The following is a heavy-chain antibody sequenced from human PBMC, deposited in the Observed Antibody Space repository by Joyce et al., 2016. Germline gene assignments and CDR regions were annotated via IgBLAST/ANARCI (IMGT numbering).Heavy chain of an antibody. J-gene: IGHJ6*01. V-gene: IGHV1-2*04. CDR1: GYIFTDYF. CDR3: GRASNGWGETMYKGMDV. CDR2: INPNSGDT. Sequence: QVQLVQSGAEVKTTGASVKVPCTASGYIFTDYFIHWVRQAPGQGLEWMSSINPNSGDTRSGQKLQVWVNLTLHAGISTAYRGLHRLESDGTAIYYRGRASNGWGETMYKGMDVWGQGSTGTVYS. D-gene: IGHD1-1*01.